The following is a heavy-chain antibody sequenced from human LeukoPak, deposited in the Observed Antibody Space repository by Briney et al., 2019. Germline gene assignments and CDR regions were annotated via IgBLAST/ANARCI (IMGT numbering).Heavy chain of an antibody. J-gene: IGHJ6*03. CDR2: IYTSGST. CDR3: ARSDGDRPGYYMDV. V-gene: IGHV4-61*02. CDR1: GGSISSGSYY. Sequence: PSETLSLTCTVSGGSISSGSYYWSWIRQPAGKGLEWIGRIYTSGSTNYNPSLKSRVTISVDTSKNQFSLKLSSVTAADTAVYYCARSDGDRPGYYMDVWGKGTTVTVSS. D-gene: IGHD4-17*01.